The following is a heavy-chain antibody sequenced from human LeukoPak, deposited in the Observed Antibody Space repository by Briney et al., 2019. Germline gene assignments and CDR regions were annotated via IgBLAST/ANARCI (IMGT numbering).Heavy chain of an antibody. CDR2: ISGSGGST. CDR1: GFTFSSYA. V-gene: IGHV3-23*01. J-gene: IGHJ3*02. CDR3: AKDLARMIVVVIPAFDI. Sequence: PGGSLRLSCAASGFTFSSYAMSWVRQAPGKGLEWVSAISGSGGSTYYADSVKGRFTISRDNSKNTLYLQMNSLRAEDTAVYYCAKDLARMIVVVIPAFDIWGQGTMVTVSS. D-gene: IGHD3-22*01.